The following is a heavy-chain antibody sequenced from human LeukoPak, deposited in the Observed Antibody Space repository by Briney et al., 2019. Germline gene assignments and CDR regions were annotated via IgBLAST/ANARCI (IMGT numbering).Heavy chain of an antibody. CDR1: GYTFNTYT. J-gene: IGHJ2*01. D-gene: IGHD3-22*01. Sequence: GGSLRLSCAASGYTFNTYTMNWVRQAPGKGLEWVSSIDSSTSYIYYADSVKGRFTISRDNAKNSLYLQMNSLRAEDTALYYCARGRRYYYDSSGDTIDYWYFDLWGRGTLVTVSS. V-gene: IGHV3-21*04. CDR3: ARGRRYYYDSSGDTIDYWYFDL. CDR2: IDSSTSYI.